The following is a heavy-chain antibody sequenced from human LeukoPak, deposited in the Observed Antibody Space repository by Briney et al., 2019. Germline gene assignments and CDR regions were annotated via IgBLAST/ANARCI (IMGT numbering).Heavy chain of an antibody. CDR1: GGSISSSSYY. CDR3: ARDRYDFYLDY. J-gene: IGHJ4*02. D-gene: IGHD3-3*01. CDR2: IYYSGST. V-gene: IGHV4-39*07. Sequence: SETLSLTCTVSGGSISSSSYYWSWIRQPPGKGLEWIGSIYYSGSTYYNPSLKSRVTISVDTSKNQFSLKLSSVTAADTAVYYCARDRYDFYLDYWGQGTLVTVSS.